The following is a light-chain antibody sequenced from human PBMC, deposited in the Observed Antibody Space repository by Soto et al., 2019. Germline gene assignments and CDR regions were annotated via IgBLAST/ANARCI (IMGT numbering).Light chain of an antibody. CDR3: QQRSSWPIT. Sequence: EIVLTPSPATLSLSPGERATLSCRASQNINRYLAWYHQKPGQPPRLLIYDASTRATGIPARFSGSGSRTDFTLTISSLEPEDFAVYYCQQRSSWPITFGQGTRLEIK. V-gene: IGKV3-11*01. CDR2: DAS. J-gene: IGKJ5*01. CDR1: QNINRY.